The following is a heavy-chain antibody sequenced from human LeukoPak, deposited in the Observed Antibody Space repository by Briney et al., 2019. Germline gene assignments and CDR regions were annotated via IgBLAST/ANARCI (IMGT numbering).Heavy chain of an antibody. CDR3: ATVGLLWFEEYPFDY. Sequence: GASVKVSCKASGYTFTGYYMHWVRQAPGQGLEWMGWINPNSGGTNYAQKFQGRVTMTRDTSISTAYMELSRLTSDDTAVYYCATVGLLWFEEYPFDYWGQGTLVTVSS. J-gene: IGHJ4*02. CDR2: INPNSGGT. CDR1: GYTFTGYY. V-gene: IGHV1-2*02. D-gene: IGHD3-10*01.